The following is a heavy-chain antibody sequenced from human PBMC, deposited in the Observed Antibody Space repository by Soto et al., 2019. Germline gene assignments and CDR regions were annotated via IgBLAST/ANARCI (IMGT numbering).Heavy chain of an antibody. CDR2: IYKTGST. D-gene: IGHD3-10*01. V-gene: IGHV4-59*01. CDR1: CDSISSYY. J-gene: IGHJ4*02. CDR3: ATEANRHGDVVFEY. Sequence: PSETLSLTCTVSCDSISSYYWSWLRQPPGKGLEWIGYIYKTGSTNYNPSLESRVSISLDTSNNRFSLKMNSVTATDTAVYYCATEANRHGDVVFEYWGQGSLVTVSS.